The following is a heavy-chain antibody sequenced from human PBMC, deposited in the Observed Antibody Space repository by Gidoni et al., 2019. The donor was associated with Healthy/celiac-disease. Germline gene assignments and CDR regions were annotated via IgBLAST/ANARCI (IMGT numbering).Heavy chain of an antibody. D-gene: IGHD3-16*01. Sequence: QLPLQESGPGLVKPSETLSPTCTVPGGSFSSSSYYWGWIRQPPGKGLEWIGSIYYRGSTYYNPSLKSRVTISVDTSKNQFSLKLSSVTAADTAGYYCAIKSETLGGGSPYYYYGMDVWGQGTTVTVSS. J-gene: IGHJ6*02. CDR3: AIKSETLGGGSPYYYYGMDV. V-gene: IGHV4-39*01. CDR1: GGSFSSSSYY. CDR2: IYYRGST.